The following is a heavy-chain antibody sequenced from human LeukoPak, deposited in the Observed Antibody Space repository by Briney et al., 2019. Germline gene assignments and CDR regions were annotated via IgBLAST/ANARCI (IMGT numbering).Heavy chain of an antibody. J-gene: IGHJ4*02. Sequence: GRSLRLSCAASGFTFSSYAMHWVRQAPGKGLEWVAVISYDGSNKYYADSVKGRFTVSRDNAKNTLYLQVNNLRAEDTAVYYCARGPNSNWSGLDFWGQGTLLTVSS. CDR2: ISYDGSNK. CDR3: ARGPNSNWSGLDF. V-gene: IGHV3-30-3*01. CDR1: GFTFSSYA. D-gene: IGHD6-6*01.